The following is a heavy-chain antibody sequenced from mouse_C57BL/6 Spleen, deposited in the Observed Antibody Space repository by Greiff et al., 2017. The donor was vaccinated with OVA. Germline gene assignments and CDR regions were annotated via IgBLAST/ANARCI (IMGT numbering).Heavy chain of an antibody. Sequence: VQLKESGSGLVKPSQSLSLTCSVTGYSITSGYYWNWIRQFPGNKLEWMGYISYDGSNNYNPSLKNRISITRDTSKNQFFLKLNSVTTEDTATYYCARPIYYDYIFAYWGQGTLVTVSA. J-gene: IGHJ3*01. V-gene: IGHV3-6*01. CDR3: ARPIYYDYIFAY. CDR1: GYSITSGYY. D-gene: IGHD2-4*01. CDR2: ISYDGSN.